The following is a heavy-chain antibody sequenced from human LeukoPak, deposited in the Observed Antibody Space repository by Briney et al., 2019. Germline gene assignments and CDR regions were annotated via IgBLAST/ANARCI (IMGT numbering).Heavy chain of an antibody. CDR3: ARGGSGWYFDY. Sequence: PGGSLRLSCAASGFTFSDYYMSWIRQAPGKGLEWVSYISNSGSTMSYTDSVKGRFTISRDNAKNSLDLQMNSLRAEDTGVYYCARGGSGWYFDYWGQGTLVTVSS. J-gene: IGHJ4*02. CDR1: GFTFSDYY. D-gene: IGHD6-19*01. CDR2: ISNSGSTM. V-gene: IGHV3-11*04.